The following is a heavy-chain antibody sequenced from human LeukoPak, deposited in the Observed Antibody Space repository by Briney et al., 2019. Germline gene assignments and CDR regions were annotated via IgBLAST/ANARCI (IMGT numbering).Heavy chain of an antibody. Sequence: GGSLRLPCAASGFTFSSYSMNWVRQAPGKGLEWVSVIYSGGSTYYADSVKGRFTTSRDNSKNTLYLQMNSLRAEDTAVYYCVGWRHYWGQGTLVTVSS. CDR1: GFTFSSYS. V-gene: IGHV3-53*01. CDR2: IYSGGST. J-gene: IGHJ4*02. CDR3: VGWRHY.